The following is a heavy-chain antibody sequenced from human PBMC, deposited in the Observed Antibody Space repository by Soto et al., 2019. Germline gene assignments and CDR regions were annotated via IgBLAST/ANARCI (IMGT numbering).Heavy chain of an antibody. CDR2: ISYDGSNK. V-gene: IGHV3-30*18. CDR1: GFTFSSYG. Sequence: GGSLRLSCAASGFTFSSYGMHWVRQAPGKGLEWVAVISYDGSNKYYADSVKGRFTISRDNSKNTLYLQMNSLRAEDTAVYYCAKDTVATTYHYYYGMDVWGQGTTVTVSS. J-gene: IGHJ6*02. CDR3: AKDTVATTYHYYYGMDV. D-gene: IGHD5-12*01.